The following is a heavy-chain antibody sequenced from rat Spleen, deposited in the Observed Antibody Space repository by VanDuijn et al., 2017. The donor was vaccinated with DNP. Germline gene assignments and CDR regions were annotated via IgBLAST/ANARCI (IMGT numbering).Heavy chain of an antibody. V-gene: IGHV5-25*01. CDR2: ISTSGGST. CDR1: GLTFSNYD. CDR3: ARQRWYYSSEGMDY. J-gene: IGHJ2*01. D-gene: IGHD1-8*01. Sequence: EVQLVESGGGLVQPGRSLKLSCAASGLTFSNYDMAWVRQAPTKGLEWVASISTSGGSTYSQDSVKGRFTIARDNAKSTLSLQMDSLRSEDTGTYYGARQRWYYSSEGMDYWGQGVMVTVSS.